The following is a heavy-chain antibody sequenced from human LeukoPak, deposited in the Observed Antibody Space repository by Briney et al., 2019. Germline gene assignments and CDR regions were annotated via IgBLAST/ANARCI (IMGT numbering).Heavy chain of an antibody. CDR1: GFTFDDYG. V-gene: IGHV3-20*04. D-gene: IGHD2-8*01. CDR2: ISRNGGST. CDR3: ARGFRNGPFDC. Sequence: GGSLRLSCEASGFTFDDYGMSWVRQPPGKGLEWVSGISRNGGSTDYADSVKGRFTISRDNAKNSHFLQMNSLRVEDTAFYYCARGFRNGPFDCWGRGTLVTVSS. J-gene: IGHJ4*02.